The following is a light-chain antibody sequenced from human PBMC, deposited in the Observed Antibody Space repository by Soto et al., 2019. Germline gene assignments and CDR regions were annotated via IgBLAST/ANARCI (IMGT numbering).Light chain of an antibody. CDR2: GAS. CDR1: QSVSNN. CDR3: HQRSNWPPFT. J-gene: IGKJ3*01. Sequence: EILLTQSPATLSLSPGEGATLSCRASQSVSNNLAWYQQKPGQAPRLLIYGASKRATGVPARFSGSGSGTEFTLTISSLEPEDCAVYYCHQRSNWPPFTFGPGTKVDIK. V-gene: IGKV3-11*01.